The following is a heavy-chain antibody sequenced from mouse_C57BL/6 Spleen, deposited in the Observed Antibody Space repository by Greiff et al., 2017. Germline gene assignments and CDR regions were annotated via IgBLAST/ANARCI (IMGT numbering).Heavy chain of an antibody. CDR3: ARTGSTGCFDY. CDR1: GYTFPSYW. CDR2: INPSSGYP. V-gene: IGHV1-7*01. Sequence: QVKLQQPGAELAKPGASVKLSCKASGYTFPSYWMHWVKQRPGQGLEWIGYINPSSGYPKYNQKFKDKATLTAAKSSSPASMQLSSLTYEDSAVYYSARTGSTGCFDYWGQGTTLTVSS. D-gene: IGHD5-1*01. J-gene: IGHJ2*01.